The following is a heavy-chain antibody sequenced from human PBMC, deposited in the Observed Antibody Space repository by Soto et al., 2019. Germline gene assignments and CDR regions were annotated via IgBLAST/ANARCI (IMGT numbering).Heavy chain of an antibody. Sequence: EVQLLESGGGLVQPGGSLRLSCAASGFTFSSYAMSWVRQAPGKGLEWVAAISGSGGSTYYADSVKGRFTIPRDNSKNTLYLQMNSLRAEDTAVYYCAKELPSIAAAAMNYYYYLDVWGKRTTVAVSS. CDR3: AKELPSIAAAAMNYYYYLDV. V-gene: IGHV3-23*01. CDR2: ISGSGGST. D-gene: IGHD6-13*01. J-gene: IGHJ6*03. CDR1: GFTFSSYA.